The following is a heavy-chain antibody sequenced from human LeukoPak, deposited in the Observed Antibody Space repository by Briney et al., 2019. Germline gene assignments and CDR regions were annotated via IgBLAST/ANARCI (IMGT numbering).Heavy chain of an antibody. V-gene: IGHV3-30*03. Sequence: GSLRLSCAASGFTFSTYGMHWVRQAPGKGLEWVALISYDGSNKYYADSVKGRFTISRDNSKNTLYLQMNSLRAEDTAVYYCARPAGSGYRDYWGQGTLVTVSS. CDR1: GFTFSTYG. J-gene: IGHJ4*02. CDR2: ISYDGSNK. CDR3: ARPAGSGYRDY. D-gene: IGHD3-22*01.